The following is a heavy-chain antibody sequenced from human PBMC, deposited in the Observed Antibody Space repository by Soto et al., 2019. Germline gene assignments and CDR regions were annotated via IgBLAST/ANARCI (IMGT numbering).Heavy chain of an antibody. CDR3: AAGGIVGANTADY. CDR2: IYYSGST. CDR1: GDSISSSKW. V-gene: IGHV4-28*01. D-gene: IGHD1-26*01. J-gene: IGHJ4*02. Sequence: SETLSLTCAVSGDSISSSKWWSWVRQPPGKGLEWIGYIYYSGSTYYNPSLKSRVTMSVDTSKNQFSLKLSSVTAVDTAVYYCAAGGIVGANTADYWGQGTLVTVSS.